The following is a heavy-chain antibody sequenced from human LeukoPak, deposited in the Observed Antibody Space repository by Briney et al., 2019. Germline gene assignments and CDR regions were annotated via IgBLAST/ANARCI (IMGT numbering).Heavy chain of an antibody. CDR3: ARVYGVNWGGFDY. CDR1: GFTFSSYW. CDR2: INSDGSST. J-gene: IGHJ4*02. D-gene: IGHD4/OR15-4a*01. Sequence: PGGSLRLSCAASGFTFSSYWMHWVRQAPGKGLVWVSRINSDGSSTSYADSVKGRFTISRDDAKNTLYLQMNSLRAEDTAVYYCARVYGVNWGGFDYWGQGTLVTVSS. V-gene: IGHV3-74*01.